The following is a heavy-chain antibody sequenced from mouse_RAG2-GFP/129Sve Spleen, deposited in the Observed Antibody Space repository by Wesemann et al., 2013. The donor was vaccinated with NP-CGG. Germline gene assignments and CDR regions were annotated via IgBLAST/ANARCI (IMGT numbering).Heavy chain of an antibody. Sequence: GASVKMSCKASGYTFTSYNMHWVKQTPGQGLEWIGAIYPGNGDTSYNQKFKGKATLTADKSSSTAYMQLSSLTSEDSAVYYCARVDYGYGFDVWGAGTTVTVSS. CDR1: GYTFTSYN. V-gene: IGHV1-12*01. CDR2: IYPGNGDT. D-gene: IGHD1-2*01. J-gene: IGHJ1*01. CDR3: ARVDYGYGFDV.